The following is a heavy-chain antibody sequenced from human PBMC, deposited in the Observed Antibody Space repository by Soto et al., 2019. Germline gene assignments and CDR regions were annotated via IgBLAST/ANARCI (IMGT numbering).Heavy chain of an antibody. CDR1: GFSLTTYGVG. J-gene: IGHJ4*02. CDR3: AHRLTLNSNWNYGRFDY. CDR2: IYWDDDK. Sequence: QITLKESGPTLVKPTQTLTLTCTFSGFSLTTYGVGVGWIRQPPGKALEWLALIYWDDDKRYCPSLKSRLTITKDTSKNQVVLTVTNMDPVDTATYFCAHRLTLNSNWNYGRFDYWGQGTLVTVSS. D-gene: IGHD1-7*01. V-gene: IGHV2-5*02.